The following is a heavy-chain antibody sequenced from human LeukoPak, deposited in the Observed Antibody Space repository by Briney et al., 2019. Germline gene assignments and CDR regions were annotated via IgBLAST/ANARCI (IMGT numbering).Heavy chain of an antibody. CDR2: IYYSGST. J-gene: IGHJ5*02. CDR3: ARRYAENLGYCSSTSCHTLNWFDP. CDR1: GSSISSSSYY. Sequence: SETLSLTCTVSGSSISSSSYYWGWIRQPPGKGLEWIGSIYYSGSTYYNPPLKSRVTISVDTSKNQFSLKLSSVTAADTAVYYCARRYAENLGYCSSTSCHTLNWFDPWGQGTLVTVSS. V-gene: IGHV4-39*01. D-gene: IGHD2-2*01.